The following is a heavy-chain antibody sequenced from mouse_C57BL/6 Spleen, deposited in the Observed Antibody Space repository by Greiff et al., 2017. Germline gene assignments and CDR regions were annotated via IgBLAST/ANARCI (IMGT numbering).Heavy chain of an antibody. Sequence: VQLKESGPELVKPGASVKMSCKASGYTFTDYNMHWVKQSHGKSLEWIGYINPNNGGTSYNQKFKGKATLTVNKSASTAYMELRSLTSEDSAVYYCARGYYGSSWYFDVWGTGTTVTVSS. CDR3: ARGYYGSSWYFDV. V-gene: IGHV1-22*01. D-gene: IGHD1-1*01. CDR1: GYTFTDYN. CDR2: INPNNGGT. J-gene: IGHJ1*03.